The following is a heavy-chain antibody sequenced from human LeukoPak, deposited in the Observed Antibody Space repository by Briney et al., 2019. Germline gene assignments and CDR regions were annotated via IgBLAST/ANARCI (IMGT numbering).Heavy chain of an antibody. J-gene: IGHJ3*02. CDR1: GGSISSSSYY. CDR3: ARDEDAFDI. CDR2: IYHSGST. Sequence: PSETLSLTCTVSGGSISSSSYYWGWIRQPPGKGLEWIGSIYHSGSTYYNPSLKSRVTISVDTSKNQFSLKLSSVTAADTAVYYCARDEDAFDIWRQGTMVTVSS. V-gene: IGHV4-39*02.